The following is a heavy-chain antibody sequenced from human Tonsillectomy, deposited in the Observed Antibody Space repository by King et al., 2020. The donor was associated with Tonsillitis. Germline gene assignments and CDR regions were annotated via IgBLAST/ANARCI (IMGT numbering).Heavy chain of an antibody. CDR2: MPYDGSDK. CDR3: ARGDSSTWCGWCYFYSLDV. V-gene: IGHV3-30*04. Sequence: VQLVESGGGVVQPGRSLRLSCAASGFSFSRYAMHWVRQAPGKGLEGVAIMPYDGSDKYYADSVKGRFTISRDNSKSTLYLQMNSLRTEDTAVYFCARGDSSTWCGWCYFYSLDVWGQGTTLTVSS. D-gene: IGHD2-2*01. J-gene: IGHJ6*01. CDR1: GFSFSRYA.